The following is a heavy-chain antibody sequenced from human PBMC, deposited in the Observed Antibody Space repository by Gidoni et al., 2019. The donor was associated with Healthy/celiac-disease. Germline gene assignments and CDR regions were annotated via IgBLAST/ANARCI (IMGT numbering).Heavy chain of an antibody. CDR1: GFTFSSYS. J-gene: IGHJ4*02. Sequence: EVQLVESGGGLVKPGGSLRLSCAASGFTFSSYSMNWVRQAPGKGLEWVSSISSSSSYIYYADSVKGRFTISRDNAKNSLYLQMNSLRAEDTAVYYCARENLVGATGDYWGQGTLVTVSS. V-gene: IGHV3-21*01. D-gene: IGHD1-26*01. CDR3: ARENLVGATGDY. CDR2: ISSSSSYI.